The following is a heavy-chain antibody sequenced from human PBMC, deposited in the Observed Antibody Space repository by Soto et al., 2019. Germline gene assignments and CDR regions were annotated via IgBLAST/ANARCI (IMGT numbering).Heavy chain of an antibody. D-gene: IGHD3-3*01. CDR1: GFTFDKDW. V-gene: IGHV3-15*07. Sequence: EVQLVESGGGLVKPGGSLRLSCAVSGFTFDKDWMNWVRQAPGKGLEWVGRIKSKTDGGTTDYAAPVKGRFTISRDDSNNMLYLQMNSLKTGDTGMYFCTTGRDDLHYWGQGTLVTVSS. CDR2: IKSKTDGGTT. J-gene: IGHJ4*02. CDR3: TTGRDDLHY.